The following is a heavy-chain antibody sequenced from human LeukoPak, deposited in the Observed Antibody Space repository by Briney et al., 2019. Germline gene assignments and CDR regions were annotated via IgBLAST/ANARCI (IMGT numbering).Heavy chain of an antibody. V-gene: IGHV3-23*01. Sequence: GGSLRLSCAASGFPFSSHGMSWVRQAPGKGLEWVSGIIGGGGSTYYADSVKGRFTISGDNSRNTLFLQMNSLRAEDTAVYYCAHGAMYQLDYWGQGTLVTVSS. J-gene: IGHJ4*02. D-gene: IGHD2-2*01. CDR1: GFPFSSHG. CDR3: AHGAMYQLDY. CDR2: IIGGGGST.